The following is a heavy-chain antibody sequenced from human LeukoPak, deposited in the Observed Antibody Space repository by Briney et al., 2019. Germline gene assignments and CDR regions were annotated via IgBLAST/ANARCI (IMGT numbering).Heavy chain of an antibody. Sequence: PGRSLRLSCAASGFTFSSYAMHWVRQAPGKGLEWVAVISYDGSNKYYADSVKGRFTISRDNAKNSLYLQMNSLRAEDTAVYYCARGNVAAAGNFDYWGQGTLVTVSS. CDR3: ARGNVAAAGNFDY. V-gene: IGHV3-30-3*01. D-gene: IGHD6-13*01. CDR1: GFTFSSYA. J-gene: IGHJ4*02. CDR2: ISYDGSNK.